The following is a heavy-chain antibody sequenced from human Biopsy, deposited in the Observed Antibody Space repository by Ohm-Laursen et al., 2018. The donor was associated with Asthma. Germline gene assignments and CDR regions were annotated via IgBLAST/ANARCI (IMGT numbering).Heavy chain of an antibody. V-gene: IGHV1-69*13. D-gene: IGHD5-12*01. CDR2: LIPVLGTS. Sequence: VKISCKASGDSFSNYAISWVRQAPGQGLEWMGGLIPVLGTSDHAQMFEGRVTITADESTSTAYMELSSLSSEDTAVYYCARGYSGSDRIVYYYSGLEVWGQGTTVTVSS. CDR1: GDSFSNYA. J-gene: IGHJ6*02. CDR3: ARGYSGSDRIVYYYSGLEV.